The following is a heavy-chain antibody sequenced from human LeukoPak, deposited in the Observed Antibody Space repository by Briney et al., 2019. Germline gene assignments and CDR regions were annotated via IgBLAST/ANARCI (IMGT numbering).Heavy chain of an antibody. CDR2: IKQDGSET. J-gene: IGHJ5*02. V-gene: IGHV3-7*01. CDR3: ARGRAAFDP. CDR1: GLTFSNIW. D-gene: IGHD2-15*01. Sequence: GGPLRPSCPASGLTFSNIWMTWSPKPPGKGLEWVANIKQDGSETSYVDSMKGRFTISRDNAKNSLYLQMNSLRAEDTAVYYCARGRAAFDPWGQGTLVTVSS.